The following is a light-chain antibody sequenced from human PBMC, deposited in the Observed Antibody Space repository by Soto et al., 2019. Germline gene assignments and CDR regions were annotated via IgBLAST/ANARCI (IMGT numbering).Light chain of an antibody. CDR3: QQYNSYPWS. J-gene: IGKJ1*01. CDR1: QSISSC. V-gene: IGKV1-5*03. Sequence: DIQMTQSPSTLSASVGDRVTITCRASQSISSCLAWYQQKPGKAPKLLIYKASSLDSGVPSRFSGSGSGTDFSLTISRLQPDDCASCYCQQYNSYPWSFGQGTKVEIE. CDR2: KAS.